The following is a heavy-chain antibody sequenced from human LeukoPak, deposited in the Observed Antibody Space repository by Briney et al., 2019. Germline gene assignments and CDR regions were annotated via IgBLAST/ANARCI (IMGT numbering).Heavy chain of an antibody. Sequence: GASVKVSCKASGYTFTGYYMHWVRQAPGQGLEWMGWINPNSGGTNYAQKFQGRVTMTSDTSISTAYMELSGLRSEDTAVYYFAGDGSYGSGSDAFDIWGQGTMVTVSS. CDR1: GYTFTGYY. J-gene: IGHJ3*02. CDR2: INPNSGGT. D-gene: IGHD3-10*01. V-gene: IGHV1-2*02. CDR3: AGDGSYGSGSDAFDI.